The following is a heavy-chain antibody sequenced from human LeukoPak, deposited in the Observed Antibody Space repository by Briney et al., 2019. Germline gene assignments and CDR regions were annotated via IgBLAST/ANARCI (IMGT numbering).Heavy chain of an antibody. CDR1: SGSLRENY. CDR3: ARLQFLSGCYYAFDS. J-gene: IGHJ4*02. V-gene: IGHV4-34*01. Sequence: SETLSLTCNVSSGSLRENYGSWIRQSPGKGREWIAEINHSGSTNYNPSLKSRVTISADTSKNQFSLRLSSVTAADTAVYYCARLQFLSGCYYAFDSWGQGSQVSVSS. D-gene: IGHD3-3*01. CDR2: INHSGST.